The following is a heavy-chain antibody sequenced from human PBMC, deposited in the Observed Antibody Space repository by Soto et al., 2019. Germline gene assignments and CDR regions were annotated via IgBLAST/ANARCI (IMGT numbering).Heavy chain of an antibody. V-gene: IGHV4-39*01. J-gene: IGHJ4*02. Sequence: ETLSLTCTVSRGSISRGTNYWAWIRQPPGKGLEWIANIYYSGSTFYNPSLKSRVTISLDTSKNQFSLKLRSVTAADTAVYYFARHEARWSFDSRCPGTLVTGSS. CDR1: RGSISRGTNY. D-gene: IGHD2-8*01. CDR2: IYYSGST. CDR3: ARHEARWSFDS.